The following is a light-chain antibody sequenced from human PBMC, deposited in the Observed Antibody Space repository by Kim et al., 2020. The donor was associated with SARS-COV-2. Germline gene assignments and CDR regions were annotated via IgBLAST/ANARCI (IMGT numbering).Light chain of an antibody. CDR1: QSVRSSF. Sequence: PGERAPLACRASQSVRSSFLAWYQQKPGQAPRLLIYGASNRATGTPDRFSGSGSETDFTLTISRLEPEDFAVYYCQQYGTSFPWTFGQGTKVDIK. V-gene: IGKV3-20*01. J-gene: IGKJ1*01. CDR3: QQYGTSFPWT. CDR2: GAS.